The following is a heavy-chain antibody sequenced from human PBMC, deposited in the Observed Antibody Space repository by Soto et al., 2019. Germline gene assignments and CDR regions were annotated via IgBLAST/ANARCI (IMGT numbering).Heavy chain of an antibody. J-gene: IGHJ4*02. D-gene: IGHD5-18*01. Sequence: SETLSLTCTVSGGSFSSGGYYLSWIRQHPGKGLEWIGYIYYSGSTYYNPSLKSRVTISVDTSKNRFSLKLSSVTAADTAVYYCARSGYSYGPNPLLYWGQGTLVTVS. CDR2: IYYSGST. V-gene: IGHV4-31*03. CDR1: GGSFSSGGYY. CDR3: ARSGYSYGPNPLLY.